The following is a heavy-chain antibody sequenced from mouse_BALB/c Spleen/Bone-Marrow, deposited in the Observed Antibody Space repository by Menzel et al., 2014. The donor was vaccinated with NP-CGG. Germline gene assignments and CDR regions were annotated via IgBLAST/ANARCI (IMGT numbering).Heavy chain of an antibody. D-gene: IGHD3-1*01. CDR3: ARSGWDEGY. Sequence: VHVKQSGAELVKPGASVKLSCTASGFNIKDTYMHWVKQGPEQGLEWIGRIDPANGNTKYDPKFQGKATITADTSSNTAYLQLSSLTSEDTAVYYCARSGWDEGYWGQGTTLTVSS. CDR1: GFNIKDTY. CDR2: IDPANGNT. J-gene: IGHJ2*01. V-gene: IGHV14-3*02.